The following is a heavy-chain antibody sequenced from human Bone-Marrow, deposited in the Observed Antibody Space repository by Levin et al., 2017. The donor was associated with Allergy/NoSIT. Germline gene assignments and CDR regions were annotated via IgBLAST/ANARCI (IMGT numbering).Heavy chain of an antibody. CDR1: GGSMSSYY. CDR2: IYYSGST. V-gene: IGHV4-59*01. D-gene: IGHD3-16*01. CDR3: ARWGADAFDI. J-gene: IGHJ3*02. Sequence: KTSETLSLTCIVSGGSMSSYYWSWIRQPPGKGLEWIGYIYYSGSTNYNPSLKSRVTISVDSSKNQFSLKLSSVTAADTAVYYCARWGADAFDIWGQGTMVTVSS.